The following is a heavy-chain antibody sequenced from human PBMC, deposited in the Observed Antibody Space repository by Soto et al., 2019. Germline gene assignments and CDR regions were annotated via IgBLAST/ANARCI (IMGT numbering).Heavy chain of an antibody. CDR3: VSGPRYYDSYPEVDSLHI. CDR2: ISRSSTFI. CDR1: GFNFSNFE. D-gene: IGHD3-22*01. J-gene: IGHJ4*03. Sequence: QPGGSLRLSCEASGFNFSNFEMNWVRQVPGKGLEWLSYISRSSTFIYSTDSVKGRFTIPRDNAKMSLYLQMNNLSAEDTAVYYCVSGPRYYDSYPEVDSLHIWGQGTLVTVSP. V-gene: IGHV3-48*03.